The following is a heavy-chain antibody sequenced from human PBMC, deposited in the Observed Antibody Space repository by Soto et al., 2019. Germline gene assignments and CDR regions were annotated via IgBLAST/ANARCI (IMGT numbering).Heavy chain of an antibody. CDR3: ARDGSNWNDFDY. CDR2: INKDGTEK. Sequence: EVQVMESGGGLVQPGGSLRLSCAASGFTFSNFWMTWVRQAPGKGLEWVANINKDGTEKNYVDSVKGRFTISRDNANNSLYLQMNSLRVEDTAVYYCARDGSNWNDFDYWGQGTRVTVSS. V-gene: IGHV3-7*03. D-gene: IGHD1-20*01. J-gene: IGHJ4*02. CDR1: GFTFSNFW.